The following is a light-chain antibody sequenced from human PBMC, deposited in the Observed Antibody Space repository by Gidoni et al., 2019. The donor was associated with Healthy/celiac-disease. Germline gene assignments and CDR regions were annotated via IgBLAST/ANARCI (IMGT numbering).Light chain of an antibody. Sequence: AIQLTQSPSSLSASVGDRVTITCGASQGISSALAWYQQKPGKAPKLLIYDASSLESGVPSRFSGSGSGRDFTLTISSLQPEDFATYYCQQFNSYLWTFGQGTKVEIK. V-gene: IGKV1-13*02. J-gene: IGKJ1*01. CDR2: DAS. CDR1: QGISSA. CDR3: QQFNSYLWT.